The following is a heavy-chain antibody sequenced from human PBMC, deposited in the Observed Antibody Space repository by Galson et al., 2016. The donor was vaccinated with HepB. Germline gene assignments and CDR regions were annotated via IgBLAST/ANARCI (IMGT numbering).Heavy chain of an antibody. D-gene: IGHD2-15*01. J-gene: IGHJ5*02. CDR2: IRTYNGNT. CDR1: GSSFTNYA. CDR3: AMRIVVAGTGVDL. V-gene: IGHV1-18*04. Sequence: QSGAEVKKPGASVKVSCKASGSSFTNYAITWVRQAPGQELKWMGWIRTYNGNTKYAQNLQGRVTMTTDTSTSTVYLELRSLRSDDTAVYYCAMRIVVAGTGVDLWGQGTLVTVSA.